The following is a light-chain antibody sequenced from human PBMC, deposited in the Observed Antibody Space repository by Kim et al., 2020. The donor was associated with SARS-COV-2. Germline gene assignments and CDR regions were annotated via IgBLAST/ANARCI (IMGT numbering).Light chain of an antibody. J-gene: IGLJ2*01. CDR1: SLRSYY. Sequence: SSELTQDPVVSVALGQTVRITCQGDSLRSYYAGWYQQKPGQAPVVVIYGKGNRPSGIPDRFSGSNSRNTASLTITGAQAEDEADYYCNSRDSSGKHVVFGGGTQLTVL. CDR3: NSRDSSGKHVV. CDR2: GKG. V-gene: IGLV3-19*01.